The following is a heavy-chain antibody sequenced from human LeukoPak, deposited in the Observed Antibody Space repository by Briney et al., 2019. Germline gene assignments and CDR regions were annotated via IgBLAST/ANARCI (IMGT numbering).Heavy chain of an antibody. CDR1: GGSFRGYY. CDR2: INHSGST. Sequence: PSETLSLTCAVYGGSFRGYYWRWIRQSPGKGLEWIGEINHSGSTNHNPSLKSRVSVSVDKSKNQFSLKLSSVTAADTGVYYCARTSNILYYSDYWGQGTLVTVSS. V-gene: IGHV4-34*01. J-gene: IGHJ4*02. D-gene: IGHD3-9*01. CDR3: ARTSNILYYSDY.